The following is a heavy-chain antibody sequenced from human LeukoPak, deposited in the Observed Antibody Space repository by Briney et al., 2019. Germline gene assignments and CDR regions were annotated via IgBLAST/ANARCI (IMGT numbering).Heavy chain of an antibody. CDR2: ISYSGST. D-gene: IGHD4-23*01. J-gene: IGHJ4*02. CDR3: ARHPDYGGNFDS. Sequence: PLETLSLTCTVSGVSVTSYYWSWIRQPPGKGLEWIGYISYSGSTNYNPSLKSRVTISVDTSKNQFSLKLSSVTAADTAVYYCARHPDYGGNFDSWGQGTLVTVSS. V-gene: IGHV4-59*08. CDR1: GVSVTSYY.